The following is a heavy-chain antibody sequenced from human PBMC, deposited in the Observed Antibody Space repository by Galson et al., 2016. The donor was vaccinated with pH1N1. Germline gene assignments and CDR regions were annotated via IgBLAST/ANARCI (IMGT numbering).Heavy chain of an antibody. CDR3: AREIGGRDSY. Sequence: SLRLSCAASRFTFSTYWMTWVRQAPGKGMEWVANIKQDGSQKYYVDSVKGRFTISRDNAKNTLYLQMNSLRAEDTAIYYCAREIGGRDSYWGQGTLVTVSS. D-gene: IGHD3-3*01. CDR1: RFTFSTYW. V-gene: IGHV3-7*05. J-gene: IGHJ4*02. CDR2: IKQDGSQK.